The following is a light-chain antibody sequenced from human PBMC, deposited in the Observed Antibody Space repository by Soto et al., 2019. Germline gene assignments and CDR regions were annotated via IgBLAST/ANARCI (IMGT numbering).Light chain of an antibody. J-gene: IGKJ4*01. Sequence: EIVLTQSAGTLSLSPGERATLSCRANQSIISSYLAWYQQKPSQAPRLLIYGAYNRATGIQDRFSGRGSGTDCTLNISRLEPEDFVLYYCQQYGSSPPRTFGVGTQVDIK. CDR3: QQYGSSPPRT. CDR1: QSIISSY. V-gene: IGKV3-20*01. CDR2: GAY.